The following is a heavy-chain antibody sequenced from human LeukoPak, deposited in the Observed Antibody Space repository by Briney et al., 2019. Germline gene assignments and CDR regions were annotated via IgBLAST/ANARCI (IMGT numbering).Heavy chain of an antibody. J-gene: IGHJ6*02. CDR1: GFTFSNYW. CDR2: INSDGSST. D-gene: IGHD3-10*01. CDR3: ARDYGRSRDYGMDV. Sequence: GESLKLSCAASGFTFSNYWMHWVRQAPGKGLVWVSRINSDGSSTSYADSVKGRFTISRDNAKNTLYLQMNSLRVEDTAVYYCARDYGRSRDYGMDVWGPGTTVTVSS. V-gene: IGHV3-74*01.